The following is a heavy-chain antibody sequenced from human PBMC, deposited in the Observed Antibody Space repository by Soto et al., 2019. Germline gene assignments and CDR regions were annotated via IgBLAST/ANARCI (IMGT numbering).Heavy chain of an antibody. Sequence: QVQLVESGGGVVQPGRSLRLSCAASGSTFSSYGMHWVRQAPGKGLEWVALIWYDGSNKDYADSVKGRFPISRDNVKKKLYLQMNSLGVEDTAVYDCARWECTGRGFDCWGQGTLVTVSS. V-gene: IGHV3-33*01. J-gene: IGHJ4*02. D-gene: IGHD3-10*02. CDR3: ARWECTGRGFDC. CDR2: IWYDGSNK. CDR1: GSTFSSYG.